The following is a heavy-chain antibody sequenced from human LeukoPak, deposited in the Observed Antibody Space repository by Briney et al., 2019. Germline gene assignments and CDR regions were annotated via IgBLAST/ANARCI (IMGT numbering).Heavy chain of an antibody. CDR3: AIDSSGYYDAFDI. Sequence: SETLSLTCTVSGGSISSYYWSWIRQPPGKGLEWIGYIYYSGSTNYNPSLKSRVTISVDTSKNQFSLKLSSVTAADTVVYYCAIDSSGYYDAFDIWGQGTMVTVSS. CDR2: IYYSGST. V-gene: IGHV4-59*01. J-gene: IGHJ3*02. CDR1: GGSISSYY. D-gene: IGHD3-22*01.